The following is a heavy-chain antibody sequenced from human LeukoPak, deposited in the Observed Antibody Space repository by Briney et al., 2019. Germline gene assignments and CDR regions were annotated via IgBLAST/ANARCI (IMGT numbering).Heavy chain of an antibody. CDR1: GDSISSRSYY. V-gene: IGHV4-39*01. CDR3: ATQSSSWHYLEY. CDR2: IYYGRNY. Sequence: SETLSLTCTVSGDSISSRSYYWGWIRQPPGKGLEWIGKIYYGRNYKWNSSLKSRGTISVDTSKNQFSLKLSSVTAADTAVYYCATQSSSWHYLEYWGQGTLVTVSS. J-gene: IGHJ4*02. D-gene: IGHD6-13*01.